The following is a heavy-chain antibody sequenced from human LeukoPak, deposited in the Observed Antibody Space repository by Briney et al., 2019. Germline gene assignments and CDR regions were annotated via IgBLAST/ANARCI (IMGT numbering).Heavy chain of an antibody. J-gene: IGHJ4*02. V-gene: IGHV4-59*01. CDR1: GGSISSYY. CDR2: IYYSGST. Sequence: ETLSLTCTVSGGSISSYYWSWIRQPPGKGLEWIGYIYYSGSTNYNPSLKSRVTISVDTSKNQFSLKLSSVTAADTAVYYCARGRDDSSGYYYVYFDYWGQGTLVTVSS. CDR3: ARGRDDSSGYYYVYFDY. D-gene: IGHD3-22*01.